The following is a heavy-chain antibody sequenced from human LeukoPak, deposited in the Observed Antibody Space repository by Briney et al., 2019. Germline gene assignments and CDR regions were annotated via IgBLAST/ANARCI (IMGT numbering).Heavy chain of an antibody. CDR2: INSKGDNI. CDR1: GFTFSDHF. Sequence: PGGSLRLSYVGSGFTFSDHFMSWIRLVPGKEPEWLSYINSKGDNILYRDSVKGRFTISRDNAENSLYLQMNSLKAEDTAVYYCATSRVFDYWGQGALVIVSS. J-gene: IGHJ4*02. V-gene: IGHV3-11*04. CDR3: ATSRVFDY.